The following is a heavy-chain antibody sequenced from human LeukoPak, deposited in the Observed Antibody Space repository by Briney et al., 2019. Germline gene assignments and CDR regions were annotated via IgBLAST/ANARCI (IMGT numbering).Heavy chain of an antibody. Sequence: GRSLRLSCAAPGFTFSSYGMHWVRQAPGKGLEWVAVIWYDGSNKYYADSVKGRFTISRDNSKNTLYLQMNSLRAEDTAMYYCARGHWGLDYWGQGTLVTVSS. CDR3: ARGHWGLDY. V-gene: IGHV3-33*01. CDR2: IWYDGSNK. J-gene: IGHJ4*02. D-gene: IGHD7-27*01. CDR1: GFTFSSYG.